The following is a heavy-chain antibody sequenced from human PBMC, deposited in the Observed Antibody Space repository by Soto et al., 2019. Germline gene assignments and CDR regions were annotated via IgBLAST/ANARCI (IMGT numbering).Heavy chain of an antibody. D-gene: IGHD5-18*01. Sequence: GESLKISCKGSGYSFTSYWIGWVRQMPGKGLEWMGIIYPGDSDTRYSPSFQGQVTISADKSISTAYLQWSSLKASDTAMYYCARHVGIQLWEHFDYWAREPWSPSPQ. CDR1: GYSFTSYW. V-gene: IGHV5-51*01. CDR3: ARHVGIQLWEHFDY. J-gene: IGHJ4*02. CDR2: IYPGDSDT.